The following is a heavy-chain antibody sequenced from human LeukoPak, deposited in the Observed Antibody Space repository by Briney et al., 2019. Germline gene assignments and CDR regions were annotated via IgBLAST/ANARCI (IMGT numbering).Heavy chain of an antibody. J-gene: IGHJ4*02. Sequence: GGSLRLSCAASGFTFSSYGMNWVRQAPGKGLEWVAVISYDGSIKYYADSVKGRFTISRDNSKNTLFVQMSSLRAEDTAVYYCARGEYYSDTSSYFDYWGQGTLVTVSS. CDR3: ARGEYYSDTSSYFDY. CDR1: GFTFSSYG. D-gene: IGHD3-22*01. CDR2: ISYDGSIK. V-gene: IGHV3-30*03.